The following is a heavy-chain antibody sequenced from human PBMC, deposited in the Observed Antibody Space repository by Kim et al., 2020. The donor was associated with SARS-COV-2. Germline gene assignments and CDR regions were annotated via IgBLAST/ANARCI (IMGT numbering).Heavy chain of an antibody. Sequence: LKSRFTISLDTSKNQFSLKLSSVTAADTAVYYCARARTVTTFFYYYFGMDVWGQGTTVTVSS. V-gene: IGHV4-34*01. D-gene: IGHD4-4*01. J-gene: IGHJ6*02. CDR3: ARARTVTTFFYYYFGMDV.